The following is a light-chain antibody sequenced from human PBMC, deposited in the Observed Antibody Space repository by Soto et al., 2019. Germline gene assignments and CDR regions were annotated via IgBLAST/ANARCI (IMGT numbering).Light chain of an antibody. CDR3: SSYTSSSTLVV. CDR1: SSDVGGYRY. CDR2: EVT. V-gene: IGLV2-14*01. Sequence: QSVLTQPASVSGSPGQSITISCTGTSSDVGGYRYVSCYQHHPGKAPKLLIYEVTYRPSGVSNRFSGSKSGNTASLTISGLQAEDEADYYCSSYTSSSTLVVFGGGTKLTVL. J-gene: IGLJ2*01.